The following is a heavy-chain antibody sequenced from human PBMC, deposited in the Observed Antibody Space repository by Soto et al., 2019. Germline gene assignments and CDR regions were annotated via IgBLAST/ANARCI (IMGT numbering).Heavy chain of an antibody. V-gene: IGHV1-46*01. Sequence: QVKLVQSGAEVKKPGASVKVSCKASGYTFTSYYMHWLRQAPGQGLEWMGIINPSGGSTSYAQKFQGRVTMTRDTSTSTVYRELSSLRAEDTAVYYCARDLLAVSLGHRNNWFDPWGQGTLVTVSS. CDR3: ARDLLAVSLGHRNNWFDP. CDR2: INPSGGST. J-gene: IGHJ5*02. CDR1: GYTFTSYY. D-gene: IGHD6-19*01.